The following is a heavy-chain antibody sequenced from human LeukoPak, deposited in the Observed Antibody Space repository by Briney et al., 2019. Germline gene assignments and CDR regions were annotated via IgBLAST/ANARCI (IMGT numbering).Heavy chain of an antibody. D-gene: IGHD3-3*01. J-gene: IGHJ4*02. V-gene: IGHV3-23*01. Sequence: GGSLRLSCAASGFTFSNYGMTWVRQAPGRGLEWVSGISNGGTNTYYTDSVKGRFTISRDNSRNRLYLQMNGLRADDTARYYCAKDFVYGSRFPRPLDYWGQGTLVTVSS. CDR3: AKDFVYGSRFPRPLDY. CDR1: GFTFSNYG. CDR2: ISNGGTNT.